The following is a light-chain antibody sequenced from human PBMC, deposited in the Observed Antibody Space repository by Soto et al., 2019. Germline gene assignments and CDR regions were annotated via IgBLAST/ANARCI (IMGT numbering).Light chain of an antibody. V-gene: IGKV3-20*01. CDR2: GAS. Sequence: ESLLTQSPGTLSLSPGERATLSCRASQTVNSRHLNWYQHKPGQATRLLIYGASIRAADIPDRFSGSRAGADFSLTITRLEPEDSAVYYCQQFDGSRPAFTFGQGTKLEI. CDR3: QQFDGSRPAFT. CDR1: QTVNSRH. J-gene: IGKJ2*01.